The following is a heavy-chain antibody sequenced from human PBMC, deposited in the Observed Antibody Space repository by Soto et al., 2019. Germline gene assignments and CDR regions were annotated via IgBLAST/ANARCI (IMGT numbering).Heavy chain of an antibody. D-gene: IGHD6-6*01. Sequence: SKTLSLTCAVYGGSFSGYYWSWIRQPPGKGLEWIGEINHSGSTNYNPSLKSRVTISVDTSKNQFSLKLSSVTAADTAVYYCARVGSSLGVRIPPEFDYWGQGTLVTGSS. CDR1: GGSFSGYY. J-gene: IGHJ4*02. CDR2: INHSGST. V-gene: IGHV4-34*01. CDR3: ARVGSSLGVRIPPEFDY.